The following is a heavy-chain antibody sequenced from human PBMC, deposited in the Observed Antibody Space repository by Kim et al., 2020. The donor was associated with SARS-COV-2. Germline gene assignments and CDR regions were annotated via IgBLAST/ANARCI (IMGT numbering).Heavy chain of an antibody. CDR1: GFTFSNAW. D-gene: IGHD6-13*01. CDR3: TTESTRIAAAGPYYYYYYGRDV. V-gene: IGHV3-15*01. J-gene: IGHJ6*02. Sequence: GGSLRLSCAASGFTFSNAWMSWVRQAPGKGLEWVGRIKSKTDGGTTDYAAPVKGRFTISRDDSKNTLYLQMNSLKTEDTAVYYCTTESTRIAAAGPYYYYYYGRDVWGQGTTVTVSS. CDR2: IKSKTDGGTT.